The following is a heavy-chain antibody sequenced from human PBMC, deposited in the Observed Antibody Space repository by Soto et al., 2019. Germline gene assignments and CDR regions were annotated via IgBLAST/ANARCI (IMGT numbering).Heavy chain of an antibody. V-gene: IGHV1-18*01. J-gene: IGHJ6*02. CDR1: GYTFSTYG. CDR2: ISAYNGNT. Sequence: GAPGKGSCKASGYTFSTYGIRWVRQAPGKSLEWMGWISAYNGNTNYAQKLQGRVTMTTDTSTSTAYMELRSLRSDDTAVYYCARGPMTTVSYYYYGMDVWGQGTTVTVSS. CDR3: ARGPMTTVSYYYYGMDV. D-gene: IGHD4-17*01.